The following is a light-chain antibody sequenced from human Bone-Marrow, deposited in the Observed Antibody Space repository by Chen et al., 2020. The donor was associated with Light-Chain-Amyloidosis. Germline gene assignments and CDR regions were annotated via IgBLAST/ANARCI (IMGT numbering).Light chain of an antibody. J-gene: IGLJ3*02. CDR1: SSDVGGYNY. CDR3: SSFTSSNTWV. CDR2: EGT. Sequence: QSALTQPASVSGSPGPSITVSCTGTSSDVGGYNYGSSYQQHPGKAPKLIFYEGTNRPSGVSNRFSGSKSCNTASLTISVLQAEDEADYYCSSFTSSNTWVFGGGTKLTVL. V-gene: IGLV2-14*01.